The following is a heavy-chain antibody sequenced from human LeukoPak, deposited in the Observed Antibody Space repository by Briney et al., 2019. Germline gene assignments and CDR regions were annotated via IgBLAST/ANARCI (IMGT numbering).Heavy chain of an antibody. Sequence: GGSLRLSCAASGYTFTSYGISWVRQAPGQGLEWMGWISAYNGNTNYAQKLQGRVTMTTDTSTSTAYMELRSLRSDDTAVYYCAREGWYSSGWYYYYYGMDVWGQGTTVTVSS. CDR1: GYTFTSYG. CDR2: ISAYNGNT. V-gene: IGHV1-18*01. CDR3: AREGWYSSGWYYYYYGMDV. J-gene: IGHJ6*02. D-gene: IGHD6-19*01.